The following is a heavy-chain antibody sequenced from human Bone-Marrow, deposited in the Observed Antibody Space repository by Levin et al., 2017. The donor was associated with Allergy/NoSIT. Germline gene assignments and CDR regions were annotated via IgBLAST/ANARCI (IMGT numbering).Heavy chain of an antibody. J-gene: IGHJ4*02. CDR2: INHSGST. CDR1: GGSFSGYY. CDR3: ARGLVGDHWLDQRTFDY. Sequence: SETLSLTCAVYGGSFSGYYWSWIRQPPGKGLEWIGEINHSGSTNYNPSLKSRVTISVDTSKNQFSLKLSSVTAADTAVYYCARGLVGDHWLDQRTFDYWGQGTLVTVSS. D-gene: IGHD4-17*01. V-gene: IGHV4-34*01.